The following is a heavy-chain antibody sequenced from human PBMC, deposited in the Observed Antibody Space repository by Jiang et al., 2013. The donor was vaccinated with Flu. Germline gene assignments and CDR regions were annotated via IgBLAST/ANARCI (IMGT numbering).Heavy chain of an antibody. CDR2: IDPSDSYS. CDR3: VRLRGVTVSGLVSLDAFDI. J-gene: IGHJ3*02. CDR1: GYAFADYW. D-gene: IGHD3/OR15-3a*01. Sequence: LRISCKASGYAFADYWLSWVRQMPGIGLEWMGRIDPSDSYSKSSPSFEGHVRLSVEKSMNTAYLQWTSLKASDSAIYYCVRLRGVTVSGLVSLDAFDIWGQGTKVTVSS. V-gene: IGHV5-10-1*01.